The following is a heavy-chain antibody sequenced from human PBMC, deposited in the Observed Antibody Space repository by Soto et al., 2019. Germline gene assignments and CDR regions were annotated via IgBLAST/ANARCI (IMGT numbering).Heavy chain of an antibody. J-gene: IGHJ5*02. Sequence: ASVKVSCKTSGDTFTNFGLSWVGQAPGKGLEWMGWIATYNSNRNYAQKFQGRLTLTTDTSTSTAYMELKNLGYDDTAVYYCARVVRGVVNWFDPWGQGTLVTVSS. CDR2: IATYNSNR. CDR1: GDTFTNFG. V-gene: IGHV1-18*01. D-gene: IGHD3-10*01. CDR3: ARVVRGVVNWFDP.